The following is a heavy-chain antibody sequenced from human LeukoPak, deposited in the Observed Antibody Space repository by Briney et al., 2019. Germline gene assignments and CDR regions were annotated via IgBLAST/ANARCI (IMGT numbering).Heavy chain of an antibody. V-gene: IGHV3-43*01. CDR2: ISWDGGST. CDR1: GFTFDDYT. J-gene: IGHJ3*02. CDR3: AKDKERAFDI. Sequence: GGSLRLSCAASGFTFDDYTMHWVRQAPGKGPEWVSLISWDGGSTYYADSVKGRFTISRDNSKNSLYLQMNSLRTEDTALYYCAKDKERAFDIWGQGTMVTVSS.